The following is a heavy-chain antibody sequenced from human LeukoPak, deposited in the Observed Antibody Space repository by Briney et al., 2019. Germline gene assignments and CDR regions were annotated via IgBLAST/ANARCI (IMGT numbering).Heavy chain of an antibody. J-gene: IGHJ4*02. CDR3: ARPSIKSGYGYGPPYARGRYFDY. CDR1: GGSFSGYY. Sequence: SETLSLTCAVYGGSFSGYYWSWIRQPPGKGLEWIGEINHSGSTNYNPSLKSRVTISVDTSKNQFSLKLSSVTAADTAVYYCARPSIKSGYGYGPPYARGRYFDYWGQGTLVTVSS. CDR2: INHSGST. D-gene: IGHD5-18*01. V-gene: IGHV4-34*01.